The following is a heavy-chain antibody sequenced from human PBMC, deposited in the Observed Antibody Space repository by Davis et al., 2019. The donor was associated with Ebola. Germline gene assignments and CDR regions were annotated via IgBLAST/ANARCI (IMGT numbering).Heavy chain of an antibody. CDR3: ASETRYGDYVEY. Sequence: ASVKVSCKASGYTFTSYYMHWVRQAPGQGLEWMGIINPSGGSTSYAQKFQGRVTMTRDPSTSTVYMELSSLRSEDTAVYYCASETRYGDYVEYWGQGTLVTVSS. D-gene: IGHD4-17*01. CDR1: GYTFTSYY. J-gene: IGHJ4*02. CDR2: INPSGGST. V-gene: IGHV1-46*01.